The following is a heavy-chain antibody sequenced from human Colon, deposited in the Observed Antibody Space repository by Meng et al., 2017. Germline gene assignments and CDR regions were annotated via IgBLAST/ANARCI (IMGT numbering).Heavy chain of an antibody. V-gene: IGHV4-31*03. CDR1: GGSLSSDTYY. D-gene: IGHD1-1*01. CDR2: INHSGST. Sequence: QAQLTESAPGLVKPSQNLSLTCTVSGGSLSSDTYYWTWIRQDPGKGLEWIGIINHSGSTYYNPSLKSRVTMSLDTSKQQFSLKLISVTAADTAVYFCARGLNEGGLAHNWFDPWGQGTLVTVSS. CDR3: ARGLNEGGLAHNWFDP. J-gene: IGHJ5*02.